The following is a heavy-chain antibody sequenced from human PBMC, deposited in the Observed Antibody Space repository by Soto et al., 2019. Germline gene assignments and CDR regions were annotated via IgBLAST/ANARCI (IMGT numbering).Heavy chain of an antibody. J-gene: IGHJ4*02. CDR3: AWDTRSPGY. Sequence: AGGSLRLSCAASGFTFSSSWMSWVRQAPGKGLEWVANIKPDGSDYSSVGSMKGRFTVSRDNAKNSLFLQMNSLRVEDTAVYYCAWDTRSPGYWGQGTLVTVSS. V-gene: IGHV3-7*04. D-gene: IGHD3-10*01. CDR2: IKPDGSDY. CDR1: GFTFSSSW.